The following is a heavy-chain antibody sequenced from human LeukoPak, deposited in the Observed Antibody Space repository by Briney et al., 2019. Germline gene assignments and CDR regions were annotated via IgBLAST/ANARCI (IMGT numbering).Heavy chain of an antibody. D-gene: IGHD4-23*01. Sequence: GGSLRLSCAASGFTFDEYSMHWVRQVPGKGLEWVSLISWDGERTFYAAFVKGRFTVSRGNSKNSLYLQMDSLTTEDAALYFCARPYGGNSYFFDYWGLGTLVTVSS. J-gene: IGHJ4*02. CDR3: ARPYGGNSYFFDY. CDR1: GFTFDEYS. V-gene: IGHV3-43*01. CDR2: ISWDGERT.